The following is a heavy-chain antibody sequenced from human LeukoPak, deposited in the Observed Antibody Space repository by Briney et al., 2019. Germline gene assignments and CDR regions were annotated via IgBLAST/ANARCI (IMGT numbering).Heavy chain of an antibody. J-gene: IGHJ4*02. CDR1: GFTFSSYS. V-gene: IGHV3-21*01. D-gene: IGHD6-6*01. CDR3: ASFSSSGFDY. Sequence: PGGSLRLSCAASGFTFSSYSMNWVRQAPGKRLEWVSSISSGSSYIYYADYADSVKARFTISRDNAKNSLFLQMNSLRVEDTAVYYCASFSSSGFDYWGQGTLVTVSS. CDR2: ISSGSSYI.